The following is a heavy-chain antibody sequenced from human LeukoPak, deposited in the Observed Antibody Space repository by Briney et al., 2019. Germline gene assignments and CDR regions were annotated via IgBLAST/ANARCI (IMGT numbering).Heavy chain of an antibody. V-gene: IGHV1-69*13. D-gene: IGHD2-2*01. CDR1: GGTFSSYA. Sequence: SVKVSCEASGGTFSSYAISWVRQAPGQGLEWMGGIIPIFGTANYAQKFQGRVTITADESTSTAYMELSSLRSEDTAVYYCASSSTSVYQHWGQGTLVTVSS. J-gene: IGHJ1*01. CDR3: ASSSTSVYQH. CDR2: IIPIFGTA.